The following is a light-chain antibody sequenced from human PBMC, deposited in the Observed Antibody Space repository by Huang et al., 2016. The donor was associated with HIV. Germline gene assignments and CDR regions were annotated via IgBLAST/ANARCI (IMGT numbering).Light chain of an antibody. J-gene: IGKJ3*01. CDR3: QQYNNWPPLT. CDR2: GAS. Sequence: EIVMTQSPATLSVSPGERATLSCRASQSVSRNLAWYQQKPGQAPRLHIYGASTRATGIPARCSGSGSGTEFTLTISSLESEDFAVYYCQQYNNWPPLTFGPGTKVDIK. CDR1: QSVSRN. V-gene: IGKV3-15*01.